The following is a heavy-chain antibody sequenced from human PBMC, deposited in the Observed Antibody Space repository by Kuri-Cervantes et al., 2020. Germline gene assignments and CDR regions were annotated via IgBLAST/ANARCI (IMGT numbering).Heavy chain of an antibody. CDR3: TTDWYDSSGYMNY. D-gene: IGHD3-22*01. CDR2: IKSKTEGGTT. CDR1: GFTFSNAW. J-gene: IGHJ4*02. V-gene: IGHV3-15*01. Sequence: GESLKISCATSGFTFSNAWMSWVRQAPGKGLEWVGRIKSKTEGGTTDYAAPVKGRFTISRDDSKNTLYLQMNSLKTEDTAVYYCTTDWYDSSGYMNYWGQGTLVTVSS.